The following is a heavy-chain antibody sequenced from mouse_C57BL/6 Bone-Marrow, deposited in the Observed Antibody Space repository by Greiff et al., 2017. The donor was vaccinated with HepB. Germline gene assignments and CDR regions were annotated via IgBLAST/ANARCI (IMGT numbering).Heavy chain of an antibody. Sequence: QVQLQQPGAELVKPGASVKMSCKASSYTFTSYWITWVKQRPGQGLEWIGDIYPGSGSTNSNEKFKSKATLTVDTSSSTAYMQLSSLTSEDSAVYYCARPTRYYGRSYWYFDVGGTGTTVTVSS. CDR1: SYTFTSYW. CDR2: IYPGSGST. CDR3: ARPTRYYGRSYWYFDV. V-gene: IGHV1-55*01. D-gene: IGHD1-1*01. J-gene: IGHJ1*03.